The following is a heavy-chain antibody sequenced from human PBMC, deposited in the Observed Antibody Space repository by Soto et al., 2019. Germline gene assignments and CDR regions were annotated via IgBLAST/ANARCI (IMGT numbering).Heavy chain of an antibody. V-gene: IGHV1-46*01. Sequence: QVQLVQSGAEVKKPGASVKVSCKASGYTFTSYYMHWVRQAPGQGLEWMGIINPSGGSTSYAQKFQGRVTMTRDTSTSTVYMELSSLRSEDTAVYYCARVKKRGGYSYYYYGMDVWGQGTTVTVSS. CDR2: INPSGGST. CDR3: ARVKKRGGYSYYYYGMDV. D-gene: IGHD3-16*01. CDR1: GYTFTSYY. J-gene: IGHJ6*02.